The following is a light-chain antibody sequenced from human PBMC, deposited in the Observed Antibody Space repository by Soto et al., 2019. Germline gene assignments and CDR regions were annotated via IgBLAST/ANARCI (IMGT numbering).Light chain of an antibody. V-gene: IGKV1-33*01. CDR2: DAS. CDR1: HDFNID. J-gene: IGKJ4*01. Sequence: DIQMTQSPSSLSASVGDRVTITCQASHDFNIDLNWYQQKPGKAPKLLIYDASNLETGVPSRFSGSGSGTDFTFSISSLQPEDIATYYCQQYDNLPTLTFGGGTKVEIK. CDR3: QQYDNLPTLT.